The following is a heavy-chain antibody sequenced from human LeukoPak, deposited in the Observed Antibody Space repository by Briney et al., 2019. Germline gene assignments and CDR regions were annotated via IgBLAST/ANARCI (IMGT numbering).Heavy chain of an antibody. D-gene: IGHD6-19*01. V-gene: IGHV3-21*01. J-gene: IGHJ4*02. Sequence: PGGSLRLSCAGSGFTFSRYSLNWVRQAPGKGLEWVSSISSSSSYIYYADSVKGRFTISRDNAKNSLYLQMNSLRAEDTAVYYCARDSGWSGDFDYWGQGTLVTVSS. CDR3: ARDSGWSGDFDY. CDR2: ISSSSSYI. CDR1: GFTFSRYS.